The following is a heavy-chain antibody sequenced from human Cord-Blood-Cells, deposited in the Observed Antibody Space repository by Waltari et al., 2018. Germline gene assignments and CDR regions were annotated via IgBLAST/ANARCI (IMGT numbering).Heavy chain of an antibody. CDR3: AKEFDY. Sequence: QVQLVESGGGVVQPGRSLRLSCAGSGFTFRSSGMHWVRQAPGKGLEWVAVISYDGSNKYYADSVKGRFTISRDNSKNTLYLQMNSLRAEDTAVYYCAKEFDYWGQGTLVTVSS. J-gene: IGHJ4*02. V-gene: IGHV3-30*18. CDR1: GFTFRSSG. CDR2: ISYDGSNK.